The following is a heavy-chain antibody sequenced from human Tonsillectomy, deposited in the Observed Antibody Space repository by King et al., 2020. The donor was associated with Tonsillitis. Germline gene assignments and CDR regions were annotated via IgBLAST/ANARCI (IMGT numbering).Heavy chain of an antibody. Sequence: QLVQSGAEMKKPGASVKVSCTASGYTFSRHWMHWVRQAPGRGLEWMGIINPDGGYTNYAQKFQGRVTITRDTSTSTVYMELSSLRSEDTAIYYCARDHSIDVADVMWWWFDSWGQGTLFTVSS. D-gene: IGHD6-19*01. J-gene: IGHJ5*01. CDR2: INPDGGYT. V-gene: IGHV1-46*01. CDR3: ARDHSIDVADVMWWWFDS. CDR1: GYTFSRHW.